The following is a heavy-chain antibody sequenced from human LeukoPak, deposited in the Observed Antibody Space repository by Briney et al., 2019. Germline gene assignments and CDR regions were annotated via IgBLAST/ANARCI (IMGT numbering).Heavy chain of an antibody. CDR3: ARWGNSGYASGYFDY. CDR2: IYYSGST. V-gene: IGHV4-31*03. D-gene: IGHD5-12*01. Sequence: PSQTLSLTCTVSGDPISSGGNYWSWLRQHPGKGLEWIGYIYYSGSTYYNPSLKSRLTISVDTSKNQFSLKLSSVTAADTAVYYCARWGNSGYASGYFDYWGQGTLVTVSS. CDR1: GDPISSGGNY. J-gene: IGHJ4*02.